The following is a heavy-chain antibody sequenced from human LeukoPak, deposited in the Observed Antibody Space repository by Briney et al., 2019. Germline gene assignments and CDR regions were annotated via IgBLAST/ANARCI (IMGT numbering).Heavy chain of an antibody. CDR3: ARIPVVAATAWDYYYYYGMDV. V-gene: IGHV4-59*01. D-gene: IGHD2-15*01. CDR2: IYYSGST. J-gene: IGHJ6*02. Sequence: PSETLSLTCTVSGGSISSYYWSWIRQPPGKGLEWIGYIYYSGSTNYNPSLKSRVTISVDTSKNQFSLKLSSVTAADPAVYYCARIPVVAATAWDYYYYYGMDVWGQGTTVTVSS. CDR1: GGSISSYY.